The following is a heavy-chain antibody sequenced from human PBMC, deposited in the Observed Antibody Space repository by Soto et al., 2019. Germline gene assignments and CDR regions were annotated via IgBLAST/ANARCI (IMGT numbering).Heavy chain of an antibody. CDR2: IKSKTDGGTT. D-gene: IGHD2-8*02. Sequence: EVQLVESGGGLVKPGGSLRLSCAASGFTFSNAWMSWVRQAPGKGLEWVGRIKSKTDGGTTDYAAPVKGRFTISRDDSKNTLYLQMHSLKTEDTAVYYCRLVVSAMEYFDYWGQGPLVTVSS. CDR1: GFTFSNAW. V-gene: IGHV3-15*01. J-gene: IGHJ4*02. CDR3: RLVVSAMEYFDY.